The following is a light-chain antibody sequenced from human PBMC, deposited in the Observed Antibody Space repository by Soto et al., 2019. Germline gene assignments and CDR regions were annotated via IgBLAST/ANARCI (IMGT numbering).Light chain of an antibody. V-gene: IGLV2-14*03. CDR3: NSYREDHPRFYV. J-gene: IGLJ1*01. CDR1: HSDIGNYNY. Sequence: QCVLTQPASVSGSPGQSITISCTGTHSDIGNYNYVSWYQHLPGKAPKLMIYDVGSRPSGVSSRFSGSKSGNTASLAISGLQAEDEADYYCNSYREDHPRFYVFGTGTKVTV. CDR2: DVG.